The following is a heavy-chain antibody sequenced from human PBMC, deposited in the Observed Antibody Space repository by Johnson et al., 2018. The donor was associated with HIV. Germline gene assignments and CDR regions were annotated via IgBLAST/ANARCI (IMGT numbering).Heavy chain of an antibody. V-gene: IGHV3-74*02. CDR1: GFTFSTNW. CDR2: INSDGSST. D-gene: IGHD2-2*01. J-gene: IGHJ3*02. CDR3: ARVAPAHDAFDI. Sequence: VQLVESGGGLVQPGGSLRLSCVGSGFTFSTNWMHWVRQAPGKGLVWVSRINSDGSSTSYADSVKGRFTISRDNSKKTLYLQMNSLRAEDTAVYYCARVAPAHDAFDIWGQGTMVTVSS.